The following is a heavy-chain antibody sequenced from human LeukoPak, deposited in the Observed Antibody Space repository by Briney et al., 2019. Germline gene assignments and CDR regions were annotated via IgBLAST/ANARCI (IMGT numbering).Heavy chain of an antibody. CDR1: GGSISSSSYY. D-gene: IGHD6-13*01. V-gene: IGHV4-61*05. J-gene: IGHJ5*02. Sequence: PSETLSLTCSVSGGSISSSSYYWGWIRQPPGKGLEWIGYIYYSGSTNYNPSLKSRVTISVDTSKNQFSLKLSSVTAADTAVYYCARVGIAAAPGVWFDPWGQGTLVTVSS. CDR3: ARVGIAAAPGVWFDP. CDR2: IYYSGST.